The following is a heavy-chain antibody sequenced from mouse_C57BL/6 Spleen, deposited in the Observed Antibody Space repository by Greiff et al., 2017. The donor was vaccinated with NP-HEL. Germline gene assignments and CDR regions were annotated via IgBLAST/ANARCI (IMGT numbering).Heavy chain of an antibody. CDR2: IYPGSGST. CDR1: GYTFTSYW. D-gene: IGHD3-2*02. V-gene: IGHV1-55*01. Sequence: QVQLQQSGAELVKPGASVKMSCKASGYTFTSYWITWVKQRPGQGLEWIGDIYPGSGSTNYNEKFKSKATLTVDTSSSTAYMQLSSLTSEDSAVYYCARSGSSGYGYYAMDYWGQGTSVTVSS. CDR3: ARSGSSGYGYYAMDY. J-gene: IGHJ4*01.